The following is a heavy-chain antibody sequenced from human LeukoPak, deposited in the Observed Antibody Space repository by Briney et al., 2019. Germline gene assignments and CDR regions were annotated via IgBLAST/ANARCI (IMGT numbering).Heavy chain of an antibody. CDR3: ARDLTGTILGY. J-gene: IGHJ4*02. CDR2: INPNSGGT. Sequence: ASVKVSCKASGYTFNGYYMHWVRRAPGQGLEWMGWINPNSGGTNYAQKFQGRVTMTRDTSISAAYMELSRLRSDDTAVYYCARDLTGTILGYWGQGTLVAVSS. V-gene: IGHV1-2*02. D-gene: IGHD1-7*01. CDR1: GYTFNGYY.